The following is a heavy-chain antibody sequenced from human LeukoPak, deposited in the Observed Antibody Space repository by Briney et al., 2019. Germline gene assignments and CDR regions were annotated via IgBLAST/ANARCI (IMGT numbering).Heavy chain of an antibody. V-gene: IGHV3-23*01. D-gene: IGHD4/OR15-4a*01. Sequence: GGSLRLSCAASGFSFDRYAMTWVRQTPGKGLEWVSAISYSGASPYYGDSVKGRFTISRDNSKNTVYLQMNSLRDEDTALYYCAKDSSVLPNALDSWGQGTVVTVSS. CDR1: GFSFDRYA. CDR2: ISYSGASP. CDR3: AKDSSVLPNALDS. J-gene: IGHJ3*01.